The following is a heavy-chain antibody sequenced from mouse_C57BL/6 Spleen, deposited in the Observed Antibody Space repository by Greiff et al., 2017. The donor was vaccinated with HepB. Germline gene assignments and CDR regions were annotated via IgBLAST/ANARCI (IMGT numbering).Heavy chain of an antibody. V-gene: IGHV1-50*01. CDR2: IDPSDSYT. D-gene: IGHD4-1*01. CDR1: GYTFTSYW. CDR3: AKLPIDY. Sequence: QVQLQQPGAELVKPGASVKLSCKASGYTFTSYWMQWVKQRPGQGLEWIGEIDPSDSYTNYNQKFKGKATLTVDTSSSTAYMQLSSLTSEDSAVYYCAKLPIDYWGQGTTLTVSS. J-gene: IGHJ2*01.